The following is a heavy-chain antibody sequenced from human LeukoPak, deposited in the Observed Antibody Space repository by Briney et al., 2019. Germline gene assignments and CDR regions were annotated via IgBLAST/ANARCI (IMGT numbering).Heavy chain of an antibody. J-gene: IGHJ4*02. CDR2: INPNSGGT. V-gene: IGHV1-2*06. CDR3: ARLVVPAAMAMAVDY. CDR1: GYTFTGYY. D-gene: IGHD2-2*01. Sequence: ASVKVSCKASGYTFTGYYMHWVRQAPRQGLEWMGRINPNSGGTNYAQKFQGRVTMTRDTSISTAYMELSRLRSDDTAVYYCARLVVPAAMAMAVDYWGQGTLVTVSS.